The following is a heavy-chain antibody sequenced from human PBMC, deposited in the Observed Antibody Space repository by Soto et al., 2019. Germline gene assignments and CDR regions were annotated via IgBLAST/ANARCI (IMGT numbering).Heavy chain of an antibody. CDR3: ARSYYYSSGYYYGDWFDP. V-gene: IGHV1-69*01. CDR1: GGTFSSYA. J-gene: IGHJ5*02. D-gene: IGHD3-22*01. CDR2: IIPIFGTA. Sequence: QVQLVQSGAEVKKPGSSVKVSCKASGGTFSSYAISWVRQAPGQGLEWMGGIIPIFGTANYAQKFQGRVTITADESTSTAYMELSSLRSEDTAVYYCARSYYYSSGYYYGDWFDPWGQGTLVTVSS.